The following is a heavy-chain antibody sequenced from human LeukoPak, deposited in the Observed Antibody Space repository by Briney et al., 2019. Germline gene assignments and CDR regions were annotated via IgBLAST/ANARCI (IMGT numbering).Heavy chain of an antibody. CDR2: LDPNSGNT. D-gene: IGHD5-18*01. Sequence: ASVKVSCKASGYTFTDYYIHWVRQAPGQGLEWMGWLDPNSGNTNYARELQGRITMTRDTSIKVVYMELSRLRSDDTAVYYCSREDQGYSLNWFDPWGQGTLVTVSS. CDR1: GYTFTDYY. J-gene: IGHJ5*02. V-gene: IGHV1-2*02. CDR3: SREDQGYSLNWFDP.